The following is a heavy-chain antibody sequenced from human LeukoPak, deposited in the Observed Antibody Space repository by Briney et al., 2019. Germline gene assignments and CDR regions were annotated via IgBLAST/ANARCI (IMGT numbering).Heavy chain of an antibody. J-gene: IGHJ4*02. CDR3: ASDSSGLYYFDY. CDR1: GGSISSSSYY. CDR2: IYYSGST. Sequence: SETLSLTCTVSGGSISSSSYYWGWIRQPPGKGLEWIGSIYYSGSTYYNPSLKGRVTISVDTSKNQFSLKLSSVTAADTAVYYCASDSSGLYYFDYWGQGTLVTVSS. D-gene: IGHD3-22*01. V-gene: IGHV4-39*01.